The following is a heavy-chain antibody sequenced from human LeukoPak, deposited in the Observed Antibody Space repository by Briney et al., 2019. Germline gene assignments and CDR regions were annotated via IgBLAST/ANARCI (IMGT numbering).Heavy chain of an antibody. CDR1: GGSISSNNW. CDR2: IYHSGSP. J-gene: IGHJ4*02. D-gene: IGHD1-1*01. V-gene: IGHV4-4*02. CDR3: ARVNINNWHSCDY. Sequence: SETLSLTSAVSGGSISSNNWWGWVRQPPGEGLEWIGEIYHSGSPNYNPSLKSRVTISVDKSRNHFSLNLSSVTAADTAVYYCARVNINNWHSCDYWGQGTLVTVSS.